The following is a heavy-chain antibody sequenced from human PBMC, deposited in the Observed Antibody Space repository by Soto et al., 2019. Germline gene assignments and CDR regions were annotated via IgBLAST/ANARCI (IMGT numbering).Heavy chain of an antibody. Sequence: TSETLSLTCAVYGGSFSGYYWSWIRQPPGKGLEWIGEINHSGSTNYNPSLKSRVTISVDTSKNQFSLKLSSVTAADTAVYYCARAPITMVRGVKYYYYGMDVWGQGTTVTVSS. CDR3: ARAPITMVRGVKYYYYGMDV. CDR2: INHSGST. J-gene: IGHJ6*02. D-gene: IGHD3-10*01. CDR1: GGSFSGYY. V-gene: IGHV4-34*01.